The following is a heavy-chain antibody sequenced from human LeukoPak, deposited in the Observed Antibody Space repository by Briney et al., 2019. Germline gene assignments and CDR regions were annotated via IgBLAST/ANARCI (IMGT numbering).Heavy chain of an antibody. CDR2: ISSNGGTT. CDR3: AKDLQYYYNSGGYYFDYFDS. Sequence: PGGSLRLSCAASGFTLINYAMSWVRQAPGKGPELVSGISSNGGTTYYADSVKGRFTVSRENSKNTLYMQMNSLRAEDTAVYYCAKDLQYYYNSGGYYFDYFDSWGQGTLVAVSS. D-gene: IGHD3-22*01. V-gene: IGHV3-23*01. CDR1: GFTLINYA. J-gene: IGHJ4*02.